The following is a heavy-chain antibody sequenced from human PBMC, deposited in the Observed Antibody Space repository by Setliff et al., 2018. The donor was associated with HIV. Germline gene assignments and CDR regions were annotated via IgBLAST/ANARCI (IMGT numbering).Heavy chain of an antibody. CDR3: ARGPPFAF. V-gene: IGHV4-39*07. Sequence: SETPSLTCNVSGGSFIGSSFQSTWIRQPPGRGLEWIGDIAYSGTTVYTNYNPSLESRVTVSEDTSRHQFFLKLTSVTADDTGIYYCARGPPFAFWGQGLLVTVS. CDR1: GGSFIGSSFQ. J-gene: IGHJ4*02. CDR2: IAYSGTTVYT.